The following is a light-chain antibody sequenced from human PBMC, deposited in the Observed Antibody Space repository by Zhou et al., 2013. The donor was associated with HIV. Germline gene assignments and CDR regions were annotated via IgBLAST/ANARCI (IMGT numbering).Light chain of an antibody. CDR1: QSVRSD. J-gene: IGKJ1*01. CDR2: GAS. Sequence: EIVMTQSPATLSVSPGERAILSCRASQSVRSDLAWYQHKPGQAPRLLIYGASNRVASTPARFIGSGSGTEFTLTISSMQSDDVATYYCQQYSGYWTFGQGTKVRI. V-gene: IGKV3-15*01. CDR3: QQYSGYWT.